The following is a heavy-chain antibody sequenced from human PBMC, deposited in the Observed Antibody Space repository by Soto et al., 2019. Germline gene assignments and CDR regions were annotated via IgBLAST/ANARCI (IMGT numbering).Heavy chain of an antibody. CDR3: ARYGSGSSPRFDP. D-gene: IGHD3-10*01. J-gene: IGHJ5*02. CDR1: GGSISSYY. CDR2: IYYSGST. V-gene: IGHV4-59*01. Sequence: QVQLQESGPGLVKPSETLSLTCTVSGGSISSYYWSWIRQPPGKGLEWIGYIYYSGSTNDNPSLKSRVTMSVDTSKNHFSLKLSSVAAADTAVYYCARYGSGSSPRFDPWGQGTRVTVSS.